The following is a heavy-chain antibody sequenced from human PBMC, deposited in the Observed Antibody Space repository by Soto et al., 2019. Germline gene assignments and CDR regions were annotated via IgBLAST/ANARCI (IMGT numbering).Heavy chain of an antibody. CDR3: ARDLRGYSRYDYLDY. CDR2: SYYTGSS. J-gene: IGHJ4*02. Sequence: SETLSLTCTVSGGSISSGGYYWSWIRQHPGKGLEWVGYSYYTGSSYYNPSLKSRVTISVDASKNQISLRLASVTAADTAVYYCARDLRGYSRYDYLDYWGQGIPVTVSS. V-gene: IGHV4-31*03. CDR1: GGSISSGGYY. D-gene: IGHD5-12*01.